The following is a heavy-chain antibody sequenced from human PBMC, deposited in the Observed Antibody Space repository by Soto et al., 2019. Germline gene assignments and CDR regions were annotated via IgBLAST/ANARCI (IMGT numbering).Heavy chain of an antibody. CDR1: GVIFNEYG. Sequence: PGVFLRLWCAAAGVIFNEYGMHWVRQDQGKGQKWVAVIWYDGSNKYYADSVKGRFTYSRDNSKNTMSLQMNSLRVEDTAVYYCSRCFCSGSNCNVNQRIFDLWGQGTPVTVSS. CDR3: SRCFCSGSNCNVNQRIFDL. J-gene: IGHJ4*02. CDR2: IWYDGSNK. V-gene: IGHV3-33*03. D-gene: IGHD2-15*01.